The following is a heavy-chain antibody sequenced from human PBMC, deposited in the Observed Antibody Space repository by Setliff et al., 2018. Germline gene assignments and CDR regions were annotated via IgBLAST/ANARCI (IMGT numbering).Heavy chain of an antibody. V-gene: IGHV1-69*05. Sequence: SVKVSCKASGGTFSSYGISWVRQGPGQGLEWMGGTIPIFGTTDYAQKFQGRVTIITDEFTGTAYMELSSLRTEDTAVYYCAREGVDIRSSTDYRYYMDVWGKGTTVTVSS. J-gene: IGHJ6*03. CDR3: AREGVDIRSSTDYRYYMDV. CDR1: GGTFSSYG. CDR2: TIPIFGTT. D-gene: IGHD5-12*01.